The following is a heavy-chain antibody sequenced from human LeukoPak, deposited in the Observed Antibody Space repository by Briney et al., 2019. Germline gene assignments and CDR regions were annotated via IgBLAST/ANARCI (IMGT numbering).Heavy chain of an antibody. Sequence: GSSVKVSCKASGGTFSSYAISWVRQAPGQGLGWMGWISAYNGNTNYAQKLQGRVTMTTDTSTSTAYMELRSLRSDDTAVYYCARARDYYDSSGYMKSFDIWGQGTMVTVSS. CDR3: ARARDYYDSSGYMKSFDI. CDR1: GGTFSSYA. J-gene: IGHJ3*02. CDR2: ISAYNGNT. V-gene: IGHV1-18*01. D-gene: IGHD3-22*01.